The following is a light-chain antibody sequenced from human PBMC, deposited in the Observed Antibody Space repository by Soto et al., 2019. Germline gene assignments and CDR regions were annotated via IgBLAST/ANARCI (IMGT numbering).Light chain of an antibody. V-gene: IGKV1-39*01. J-gene: IGKJ5*01. CDR2: AAS. CDR3: QHADSFPLIT. Sequence: DIQMTQSPSSLSASVGDRVTITCRASQNIKNYLNWYQQKPGKAPKLLIYAASSLQSGVPSRFSGSGSGTDFTLTISSLQPEDFATYYCQHADSFPLITFGQGTRLEIK. CDR1: QNIKNY.